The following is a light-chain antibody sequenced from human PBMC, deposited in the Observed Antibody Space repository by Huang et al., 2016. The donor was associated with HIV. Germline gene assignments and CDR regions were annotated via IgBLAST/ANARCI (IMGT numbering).Light chain of an antibody. CDR3: MQSTHLRT. CDR2: DVS. V-gene: IGKV2-29*02. CDR1: QSLLHSDGKTY. J-gene: IGKJ2*02. Sequence: LVMTQTPLSLSVTPGQPATISCKSNQSLLHSDGKTYFYWYLQRPGQSPQLLIYDVSSRFSRVPDRFRGSGSGTDFTLKISRVEAGDVGIYYCMQSTHLRTFGQGTKLEIK.